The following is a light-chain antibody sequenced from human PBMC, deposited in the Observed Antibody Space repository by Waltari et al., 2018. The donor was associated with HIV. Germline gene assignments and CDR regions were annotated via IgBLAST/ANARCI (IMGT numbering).Light chain of an antibody. Sequence: YELTQPPSVAVSPGPTASITCSANQLGDKYVSWYQQKPGQSPVLVIYPDNKRPSGIPERYSASLSWNTATLTISGTLPMDEAEYYCQTWDRPTVIFGGGTKLTV. V-gene: IGLV3-1*01. CDR2: PDN. CDR1: QLGDKY. CDR3: QTWDRPTVI. J-gene: IGLJ2*01.